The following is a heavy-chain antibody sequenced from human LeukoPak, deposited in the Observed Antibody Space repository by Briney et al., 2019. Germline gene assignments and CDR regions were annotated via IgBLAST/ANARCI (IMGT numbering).Heavy chain of an antibody. Sequence: SETLSLTCTVSGGSISSSSYYWGWIRQPPGKGLEWIGRIYTSGSTNYNPSLKSRVTISVDTSKNQFSLKLSSVTAADTAVYYCAKIGDAFDIWGQGTMVTVSS. D-gene: IGHD2/OR15-2a*01. CDR2: IYTSGST. CDR1: GGSISSSSYY. CDR3: AKIGDAFDI. J-gene: IGHJ3*02. V-gene: IGHV4-39*07.